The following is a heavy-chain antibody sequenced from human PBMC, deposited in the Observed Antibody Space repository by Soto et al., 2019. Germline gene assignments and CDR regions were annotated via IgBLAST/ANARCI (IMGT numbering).Heavy chain of an antibody. J-gene: IGHJ5*01. V-gene: IGHV4-30-4*01. CDR3: ARGRFCLTGRCFPNWFDS. CDR2: IYKSATT. CDR1: GDSISTADYF. D-gene: IGHD7-27*01. Sequence: SETLSLTCSVSGDSISTADYFWAWIRQPPGQALEYIGYIYKSATTSYNPSFESRVAISLDTSKSQFSLNVTSVTAADTAVYFCARGRFCLTGRCFPNWFDSWGQGTLVTVSS.